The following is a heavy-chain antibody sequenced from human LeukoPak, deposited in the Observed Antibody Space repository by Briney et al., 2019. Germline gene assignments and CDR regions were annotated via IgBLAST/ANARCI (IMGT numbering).Heavy chain of an antibody. Sequence: GGSLRLSCAASGFTFSSYSMNWVRQAPGKGLEWVSSISSSSSYIYYADSVKGRFTISRDNAKNSLYLQMNSLRAEDTAVYYCSRDGGFWSAYPLDYWGQGTLVTVS. CDR3: SRDGGFWSAYPLDY. J-gene: IGHJ4*02. V-gene: IGHV3-21*01. CDR2: ISSSSSYI. D-gene: IGHD3-3*01. CDR1: GFTFSSYS.